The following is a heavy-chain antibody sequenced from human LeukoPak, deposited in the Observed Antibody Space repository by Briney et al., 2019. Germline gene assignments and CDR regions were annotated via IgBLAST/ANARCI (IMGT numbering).Heavy chain of an antibody. CDR3: ARGQYYYDTSGYYADY. Sequence: GGSLRLSCAASGLTFRSNAMHWVRQAPGKGLEWVAVISYDGGNKFYTDSEKGRFTISRDNSKKTLYLQMNSLRAEDTAVYYCARGQYYYDTSGYYADYWGQGTLVTVSS. V-gene: IGHV3-30-3*01. CDR2: ISYDGGNK. D-gene: IGHD3-22*01. CDR1: GLTFRSNA. J-gene: IGHJ4*02.